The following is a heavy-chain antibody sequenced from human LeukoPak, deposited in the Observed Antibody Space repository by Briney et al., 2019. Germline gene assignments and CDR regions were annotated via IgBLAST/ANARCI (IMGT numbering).Heavy chain of an antibody. D-gene: IGHD1-1*01. CDR2: IYPGDSDT. V-gene: IGHV5-51*01. Sequence: GESLKISCEGSGYTFTNYWIGWVRQMPGKGLEWMGIIYPGDSDTRYGPSFQGQVTISADKSISTAYLQWSSLKASDTAMYYCARGTSLSYWYFGLWGRGTLVTVSS. J-gene: IGHJ2*01. CDR3: ARGTSLSYWYFGL. CDR1: GYTFTNYW.